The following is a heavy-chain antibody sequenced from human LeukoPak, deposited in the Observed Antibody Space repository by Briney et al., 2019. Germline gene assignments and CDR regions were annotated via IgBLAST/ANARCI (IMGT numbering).Heavy chain of an antibody. J-gene: IGHJ4*02. CDR1: GFTFSNND. Sequence: GGSLRLSCAASGFTFSNNDMSWVRQAPGKGLEWVSGISGSGGNTNYGDSVKGRFTISRDNAMNKLFLQMNSLRVEDTAIYYCARRGSYFGGFDYWGLGTLVSVPS. D-gene: IGHD1-26*01. V-gene: IGHV3-23*01. CDR3: ARRGSYFGGFDY. CDR2: ISGSGGNT.